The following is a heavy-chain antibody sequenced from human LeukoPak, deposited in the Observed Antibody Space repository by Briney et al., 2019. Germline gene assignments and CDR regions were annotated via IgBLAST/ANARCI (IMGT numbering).Heavy chain of an antibody. D-gene: IGHD6-13*01. CDR2: INTNTGNP. CDR1: GYTFTSYA. V-gene: IGHV7-4-1*02. J-gene: IGHJ4*02. CDR3: ARYPHSSSWSLGFDY. Sequence: ASVKDSCKASGYTFTSYAMNWVRQAPGQGLEWMGWINTNTGNPTYAQGFTGRFVFSLDTSVSTAYLQISSLKAEDTAVYYCARYPHSSSWSLGFDYWGQGTLVTVSS.